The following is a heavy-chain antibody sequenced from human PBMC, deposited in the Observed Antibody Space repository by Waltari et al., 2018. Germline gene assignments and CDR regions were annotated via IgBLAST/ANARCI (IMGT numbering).Heavy chain of an antibody. V-gene: IGHV4-34*01. CDR2: INHSGST. CDR3: ARGVHGWFDP. Sequence: QVQLQQWGAGLLKPSETLSLTCAVYGGSFSGYYWSWIRQPPGKGLEWFVEINHSGSTNYTPSLKSRVAISVDTSKTQFSLKLSSVTAADTAVYYCARGVHGWFDPWGQGTLVTVSS. J-gene: IGHJ5*02. CDR1: GGSFSGYY.